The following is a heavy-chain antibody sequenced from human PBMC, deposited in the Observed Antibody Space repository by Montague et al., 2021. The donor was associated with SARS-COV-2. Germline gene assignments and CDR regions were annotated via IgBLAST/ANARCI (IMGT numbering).Heavy chain of an antibody. D-gene: IGHD1-1*01. J-gene: IGHJ5*02. V-gene: IGHV4-59*01. Sequence: SETLSLTCTVSGGSIDSYYWSWLRQPPGKGLEWIGYIYYRGSTNYNPSLESRVTMSVDTSKNPFSLNLSSVTAAATAMYYCARELRYECFDPWGQGTLVTVSS. CDR2: IYYRGST. CDR3: ARELRYECFDP. CDR1: GGSIDSYY.